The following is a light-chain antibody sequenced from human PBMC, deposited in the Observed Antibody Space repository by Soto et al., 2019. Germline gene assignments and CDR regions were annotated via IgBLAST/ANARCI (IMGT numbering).Light chain of an antibody. CDR2: GNS. V-gene: IGLV1-47*02. Sequence: QSVLTQPPSVSAAPGQKVTISCSGSSSNIGNNLVCWYQQLPGTAPKLLIYGNSNRPSGVPDRFSGSKSGTSATLAISGLQSEDEADYYCAAWDDSLGGHVFGTGTKVTVL. CDR3: AAWDDSLGGHV. J-gene: IGLJ1*01. CDR1: SSNIGNNL.